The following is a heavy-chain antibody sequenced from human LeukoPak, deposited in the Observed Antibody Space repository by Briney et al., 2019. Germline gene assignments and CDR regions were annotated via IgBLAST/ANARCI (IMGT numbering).Heavy chain of an antibody. V-gene: IGHV4-59*08. J-gene: IGHJ6*02. CDR2: IYYSGST. Sequence: SETQSLTCTVSGGSISSYYWSWIRQPPGKGLEWIGYIYYSGSTNYNPSLKSRVTISVDTSKNQFSLKLSSVTAADTAVYYCARHPLGYGMDVWGQGTTVTVSS. CDR1: GGSISSYY. CDR3: ARHPLGYGMDV. D-gene: IGHD3-16*01.